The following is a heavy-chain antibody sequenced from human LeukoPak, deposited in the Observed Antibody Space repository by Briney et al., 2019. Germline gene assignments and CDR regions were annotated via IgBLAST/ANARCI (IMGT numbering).Heavy chain of an antibody. CDR1: GFTFGSYV. J-gene: IGHJ4*02. V-gene: IGHV3-21*04. CDR2: ISGSSSHL. Sequence: GGSLRLSCEASGFTFGSYVMSWVRQAPGKGLEWVSSISGSSSHLYYADSVKGRFTISRDNAKDSLYLQMNSLRAEDTAVYYCAKDRFLRDWGQGTLVTVSS. CDR3: AKDRFLRD. D-gene: IGHD3-16*01.